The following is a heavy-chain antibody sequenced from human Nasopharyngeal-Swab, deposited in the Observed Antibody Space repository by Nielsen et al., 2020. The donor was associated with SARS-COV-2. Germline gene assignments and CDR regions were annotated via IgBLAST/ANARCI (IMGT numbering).Heavy chain of an antibody. CDR2: ISSSGSTI. CDR1: GLTFSDYY. D-gene: IGHD1-26*01. CDR3: ASGGRRDDAFDI. V-gene: IGHV3-11*01. Sequence: SCAASGLTFSDYYMSWIRQAPGKGLEWVSYISSSGSTIYYADSVKGRFTISRDNAKNSLYLQMNSLRAEDTAVYYCASGGRRDDAFDIWGQGTMVTVSS. J-gene: IGHJ3*02.